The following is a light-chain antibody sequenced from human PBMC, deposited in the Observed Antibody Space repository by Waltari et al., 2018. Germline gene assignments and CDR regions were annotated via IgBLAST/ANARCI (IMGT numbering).Light chain of an antibody. J-gene: IGLJ2*01. Sequence: QSALTQPASVSGSPGQSITISCTGTSSNVGASNLIPWYQQHPGKAPTLMIYEVNKRPSGVSNRFSGSKSDNTASLTISGLQAEDEADYYCCSYAGRSTLVFGGGTNLTVL. V-gene: IGLV2-23*02. CDR1: SSNVGASNL. CDR3: CSYAGRSTLV. CDR2: EVN.